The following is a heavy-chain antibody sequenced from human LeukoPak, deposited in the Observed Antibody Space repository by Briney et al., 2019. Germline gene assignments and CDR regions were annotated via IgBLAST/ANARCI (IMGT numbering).Heavy chain of an antibody. J-gene: IGHJ5*02. CDR3: ARRRAEGGSNGHYNWFDP. CDR2: INHSGST. CDR1: GGSFSGYY. D-gene: IGHD6-13*01. Sequence: NPSETLSLTCAVYGGSFSGYYWSWIRQPPGKGLEWIGEINHSGSTNYNPSLKSRVTMSVDTTKNQFSLRLNSVTAADTAVYYCARRRAEGGSNGHYNWFDPWGQGTLVTVSS. V-gene: IGHV4-34*01.